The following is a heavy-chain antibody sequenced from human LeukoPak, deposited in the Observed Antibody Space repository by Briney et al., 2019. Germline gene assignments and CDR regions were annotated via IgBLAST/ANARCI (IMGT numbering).Heavy chain of an antibody. V-gene: IGHV3-13*01. CDR2: IGTAGDT. CDR1: GFTFSSYD. Sequence: SGGSLRLSCAASGFTFSSYDMHWVRHATGKGLEWVSAIGTAGDTYYPGSVKGRFTISRENAKNSLYLQMNSLRAGDTAVYYCAREKHYYGSVVDYWGQGTLVTVSS. CDR3: AREKHYYGSVVDY. J-gene: IGHJ4*02. D-gene: IGHD3-10*01.